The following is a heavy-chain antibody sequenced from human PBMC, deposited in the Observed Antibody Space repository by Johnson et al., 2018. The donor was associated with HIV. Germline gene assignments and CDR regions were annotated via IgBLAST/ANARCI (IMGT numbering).Heavy chain of an antibody. Sequence: QEKLVESGGGVVQPGRSLRLSCAASGFTLSSYGMHWVRQAPGKGLEWVAGISYDGSNKYYADSVKGRFTISRDNSKNTLYLQINSLRAEDTAVDYCAKGWVRGTFSTDGSFDIWGQGTMVTGSS. V-gene: IGHV3-30*18. CDR1: GFTLSSYG. CDR3: AKGWVRGTFSTDGSFDI. J-gene: IGHJ3*02. CDR2: ISYDGSNK. D-gene: IGHD2-8*01.